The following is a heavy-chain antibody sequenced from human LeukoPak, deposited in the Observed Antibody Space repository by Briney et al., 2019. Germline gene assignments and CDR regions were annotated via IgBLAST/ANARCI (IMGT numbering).Heavy chain of an antibody. V-gene: IGHV1-2*02. D-gene: IGHD3-22*01. CDR1: GYTFTGYY. Sequence: ASVKVSCKASGYTFTGYYMHWVRQAPGQGLEWMGWINPNSGGTNYAQKFQGRVTMTRDTSISTAYMELSRLRSDGTAVYYCARDQSYYYDSSGYYYVVGFDYWGQGTLVTVSS. CDR3: ARDQSYYYDSSGYYYVVGFDY. J-gene: IGHJ4*02. CDR2: INPNSGGT.